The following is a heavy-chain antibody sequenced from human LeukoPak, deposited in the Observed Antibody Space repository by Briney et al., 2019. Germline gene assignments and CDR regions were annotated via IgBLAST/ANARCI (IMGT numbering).Heavy chain of an antibody. CDR2: INQDGSEK. CDR3: ARDLGQYYDTSDNWFDP. CDR1: GFTFRNNW. Sequence: PGGSLRLSCAASGFTFRNNWMTWVRQAPGKGLQWVASINQDGSEKHYVDSVKGRLTISRDNAKASLYVQMNSLRVEDTAVYYCARDLGQYYDTSDNWFDPWGQGTLVTVSS. D-gene: IGHD3-22*01. J-gene: IGHJ5*02. V-gene: IGHV3-7*01.